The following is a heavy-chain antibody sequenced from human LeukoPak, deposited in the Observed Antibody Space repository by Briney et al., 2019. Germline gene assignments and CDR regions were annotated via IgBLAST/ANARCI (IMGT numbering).Heavy chain of an antibody. CDR3: AMDSSWLPLKFDY. J-gene: IGHJ4*02. Sequence: GGSLRLSCAASGFIVSTNYMSGVRQAPGKGLEWVSVLYSGGTTYYADSVKGRFTISRDNSKNTLYLQMNSLRAEDTAVYYCAMDSSWLPLKFDYWGQGTLVTVST. CDR1: GFIVSTNY. D-gene: IGHD5-24*01. V-gene: IGHV3-66*01. CDR2: LYSGGTT.